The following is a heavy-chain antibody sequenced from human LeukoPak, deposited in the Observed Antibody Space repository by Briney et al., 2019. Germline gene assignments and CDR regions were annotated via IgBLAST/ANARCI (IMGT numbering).Heavy chain of an antibody. D-gene: IGHD5-18*01. V-gene: IGHV1-69*05. J-gene: IGHJ4*02. Sequence: ASVKVSCKASGGTFSSYAISWLRQAPGQGLEWMGGIIPIFGTANYAQKFQGRVTITTDESTSTAYMELSSLRSEDTAVYYCARTGYSYGSYYFDYGDQGTLVTVSS. CDR1: GGTFSSYA. CDR2: IIPIFGTA. CDR3: ARTGYSYGSYYFDY.